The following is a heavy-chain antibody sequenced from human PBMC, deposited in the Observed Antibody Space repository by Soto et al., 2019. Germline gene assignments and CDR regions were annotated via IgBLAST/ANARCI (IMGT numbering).Heavy chain of an antibody. D-gene: IGHD3-3*01. Sequence: PGGSLRLSCAASGFTFSSYAMGWVRQAPGKGLEWVSAISGSGGSTYYADSVKGRFTISRDNSKNTLYLQMNSLRAEDTAVYYCAKDLFRITIFGVVIIPVGFDYWGQGTLVTVSS. CDR3: AKDLFRITIFGVVIIPVGFDY. CDR1: GFTFSSYA. J-gene: IGHJ4*02. CDR2: ISGSGGST. V-gene: IGHV3-23*01.